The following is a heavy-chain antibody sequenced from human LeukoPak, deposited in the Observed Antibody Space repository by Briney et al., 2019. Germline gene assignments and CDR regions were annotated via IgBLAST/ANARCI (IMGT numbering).Heavy chain of an antibody. Sequence: GRSLRLSCAASGFTFSSYGMHWVRQAPGKGLEWVAVIWYDGSNKYYAGSVKGRFTISRDNSKNTLYLQMNSLRAEDTAVYYCAKDVLWLVHFPDAFDIWGQGTMVTVSS. D-gene: IGHD6-19*01. J-gene: IGHJ3*02. CDR3: AKDVLWLVHFPDAFDI. V-gene: IGHV3-33*06. CDR2: IWYDGSNK. CDR1: GFTFSSYG.